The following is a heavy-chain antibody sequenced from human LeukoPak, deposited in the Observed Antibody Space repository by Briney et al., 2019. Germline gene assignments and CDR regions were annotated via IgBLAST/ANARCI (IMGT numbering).Heavy chain of an antibody. Sequence: PGRSLRLSCAASGFTFDDYAMHWVRQAPGKGLEWVSGISWNSGSIGYADSVKGRFTISRDNAKNSLYLQMHSLRAEDTALYYCAKEISRYCSSTSCYYDPWGQGTLVTVSS. CDR2: ISWNSGSI. J-gene: IGHJ5*02. D-gene: IGHD2-2*01. V-gene: IGHV3-9*01. CDR3: AKEISRYCSSTSCYYDP. CDR1: GFTFDDYA.